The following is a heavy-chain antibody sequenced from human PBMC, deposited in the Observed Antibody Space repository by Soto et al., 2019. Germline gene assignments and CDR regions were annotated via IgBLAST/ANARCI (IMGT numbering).Heavy chain of an antibody. J-gene: IGHJ4*02. CDR2: IKQDGSEK. CDR1: GFTFSSYW. V-gene: IGHV3-7*03. D-gene: IGHD3-3*01. CDR3: ALSLRFLEWSHY. Sequence: GGSLRLSCAAAGFTFSSYWMSWVRQAPGKGLEWVANIKQDGSEKYYVDSVKGRFTISRDNAKNSLYLQMNSLRSEDTAVYYCALSLRFLEWSHYWGQGTLVTVS.